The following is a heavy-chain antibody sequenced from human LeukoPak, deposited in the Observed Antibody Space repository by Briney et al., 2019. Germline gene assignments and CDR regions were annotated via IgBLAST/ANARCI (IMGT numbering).Heavy chain of an antibody. D-gene: IGHD2/OR15-2a*01. Sequence: GGSLRLSCAASGFTFSSYWMHWVRQAPGKGLVWVSRIISDGSSATHADSVKGRFTVSRDNAKNMLYLQMNSLRAEDTAVYYCVSFYETYWGRGTLVTVSS. CDR2: IISDGSSA. J-gene: IGHJ4*02. V-gene: IGHV3-74*01. CDR1: GFTFSSYW. CDR3: VSFYETY.